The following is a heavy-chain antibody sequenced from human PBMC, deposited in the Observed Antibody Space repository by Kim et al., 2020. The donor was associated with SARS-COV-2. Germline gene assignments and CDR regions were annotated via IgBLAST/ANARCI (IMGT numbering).Heavy chain of an antibody. V-gene: IGHV4-34*01. CDR3: ARGLRGIVVAYSFDY. Sequence: PALRGRGTIAVDTSKNQFSLKLSSVTAADTAVYYCARGLRGIVVAYSFDYWGQGTLVTVSS. J-gene: IGHJ4*02. D-gene: IGHD3-22*01.